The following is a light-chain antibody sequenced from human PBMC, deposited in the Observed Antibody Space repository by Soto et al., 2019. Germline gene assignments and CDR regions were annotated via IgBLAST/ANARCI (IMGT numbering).Light chain of an antibody. CDR1: SSDVGAYIF. V-gene: IGLV2-14*03. CDR2: DII. J-gene: IGLJ2*01. Sequence: QSALTQPASVSGSPGQSITISCTGTSSDVGAYIFVSWYQQHPGKAPKLMIYDIINRPSGVSNRFSGSKSGNTASLTISGLQAEDEADYYCQSYDSNTVIFGGGTKLTVL. CDR3: QSYDSNTVI.